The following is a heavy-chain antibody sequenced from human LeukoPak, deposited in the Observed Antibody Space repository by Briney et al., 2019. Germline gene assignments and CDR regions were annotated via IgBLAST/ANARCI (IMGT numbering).Heavy chain of an antibody. V-gene: IGHV4-61*01. CDR1: GGSISSGSYY. Sequence: SQTLSLTCTVSGGSISSGSYYWSWIRQPPGKGLEWIGYIYYSGSTNYNPSLKSRVTISVDTSKNQFSLKLSSVTAADTAVYYCARALMGYYYYGMDVWGQGTTVTVSS. CDR3: ARALMGYYYYGMDV. CDR2: IYYSGST. J-gene: IGHJ6*02. D-gene: IGHD3-16*01.